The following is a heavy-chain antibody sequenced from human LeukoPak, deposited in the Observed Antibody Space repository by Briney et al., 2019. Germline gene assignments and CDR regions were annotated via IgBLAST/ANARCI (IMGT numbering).Heavy chain of an antibody. J-gene: IGHJ4*02. CDR1: GYTFTSYD. V-gene: IGHV1-8*01. Sequence: ASVKVSCKASGYTFTSYDINWVRQATGQGLEWMGWMNPNSGNTGYAQKFQGRVTMTRNTSISTAYMELSSLRSEDTAVYYCARGPYYYSYHYYGSGSYYPLPYFDYWGQGTLVTVSS. CDR3: ARGPYYYSYHYYGSGSYYPLPYFDY. CDR2: MNPNSGNT. D-gene: IGHD3-10*01.